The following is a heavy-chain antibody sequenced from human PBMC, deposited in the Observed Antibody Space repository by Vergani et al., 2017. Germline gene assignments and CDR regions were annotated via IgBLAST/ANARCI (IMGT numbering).Heavy chain of an antibody. J-gene: IGHJ6*02. CDR1: GFTVSSNY. Sequence: EVQLVESGGGLVQPGGSLRLSCAASGFTVSSNYMSWVRQAPGKGLEWVSVIYSGGSTYYADSVKGRFTISRHNSKNTLYLQMNSLRAEDMAVYYCARDRVDIVATTTYYYYYYGMDVWGQGTTVTVSS. D-gene: IGHD5-12*01. CDR2: IYSGGST. CDR3: ARDRVDIVATTTYYYYYYGMDV. V-gene: IGHV3-53*04.